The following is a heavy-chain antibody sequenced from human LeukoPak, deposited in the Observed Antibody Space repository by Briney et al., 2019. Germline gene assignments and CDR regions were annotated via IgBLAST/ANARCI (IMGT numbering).Heavy chain of an antibody. J-gene: IGHJ5*02. CDR3: ATTEFDP. CDR1: GFTFSSYD. D-gene: IGHD4-17*01. CDR2: IRYDGSNK. V-gene: IGHV3-30*02. Sequence: GGSLRLSCAASGFTFSSYDMHWVRQAPGKGLEWVAFIRYDGSNKYYADSVKGRFSISRDNSKNTLYLQMNSLRAEDTAVYYCATTEFDPWGQGTLVTVSS.